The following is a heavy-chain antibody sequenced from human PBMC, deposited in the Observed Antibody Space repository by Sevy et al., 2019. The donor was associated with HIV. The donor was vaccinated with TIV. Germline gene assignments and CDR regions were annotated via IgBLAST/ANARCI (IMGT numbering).Heavy chain of an antibody. CDR1: GFTFSKYS. V-gene: IGHV3-23*01. CDR3: AREGCTKPHDY. D-gene: IGHD2-8*01. CDR2: FSFGCGEI. Sequence: GGSLRLSCAASGFTFSKYSMSWVRQPPGKGLEWVSTFSFGCGEINYADSVKDRFTISRDNSKSSVYLQMNNLRPEDTAVYYCAREGCTKPHDYWGQGTLVTVSS. J-gene: IGHJ4*02.